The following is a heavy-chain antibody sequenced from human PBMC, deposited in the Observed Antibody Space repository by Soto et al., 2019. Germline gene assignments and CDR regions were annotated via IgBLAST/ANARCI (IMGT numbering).Heavy chain of an antibody. Sequence: QVPLVESGGGLVQPGGSLRLSCAASGFTFSSYDMHWVRQAPGRGLEWVAVITYDGRNKYYADSVKGRFTISRDNSKNTLHLHMNRLRAEVTAVYYCASSREYDVVVTSYFDYWGQGTLVAVSS. J-gene: IGHJ4*02. V-gene: IGHV3-30*04. CDR2: ITYDGRNK. CDR1: GFTFSSYD. D-gene: IGHD3-22*01. CDR3: ASSREYDVVVTSYFDY.